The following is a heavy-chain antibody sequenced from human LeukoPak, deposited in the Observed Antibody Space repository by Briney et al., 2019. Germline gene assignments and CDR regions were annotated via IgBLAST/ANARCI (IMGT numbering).Heavy chain of an antibody. J-gene: IGHJ4*02. CDR2: ISISGSPI. CDR1: GFTFSSYS. D-gene: IGHD2-15*01. V-gene: IGHV3-48*01. CDR3: AREGPGVAFDY. Sequence: GGSLRLSCAASGFTFSSYSMNWVRPAPGKGLGWVSYISISGSPIYYADSVKGRFTISRDNAKNSLYLQMDSLRAEDTAVYYCAREGPGVAFDYWGQGTLVTVSS.